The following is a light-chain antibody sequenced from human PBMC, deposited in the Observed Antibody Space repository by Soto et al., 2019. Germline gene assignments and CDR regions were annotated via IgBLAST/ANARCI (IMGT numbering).Light chain of an antibody. V-gene: IGLV2-14*01. CDR2: DVS. J-gene: IGLJ2*01. CDR3: SSSTSSSTLVV. Sequence: QSALTQPPSVSGSPGQSITISCTGTSSDVGGYKYVSWYQQHPGKAPKLMIYDVSNRPSGVSNRFSASKSGNKASLTISGPQEEEEADYYSSSSTSSSTLVVFGGGTKLTVL. CDR1: SSDVGGYKY.